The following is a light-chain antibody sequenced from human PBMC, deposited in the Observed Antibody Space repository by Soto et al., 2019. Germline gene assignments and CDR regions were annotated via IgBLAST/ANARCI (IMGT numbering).Light chain of an antibody. V-gene: IGLV2-14*01. CDR2: DVT. J-gene: IGLJ1*01. CDR1: SSEVGGYNY. CDR3: SSYTSSSTPYV. Sequence: QSALTKPASVSGSPGQSITISCTGTSSEVGGYNYVSWYQQHPVKAHKLMIYDVTNRPSGVSDRFSGSKSGNTASLTISGLQAEDEADYYCSSYTSSSTPYVFGTGTKLTVL.